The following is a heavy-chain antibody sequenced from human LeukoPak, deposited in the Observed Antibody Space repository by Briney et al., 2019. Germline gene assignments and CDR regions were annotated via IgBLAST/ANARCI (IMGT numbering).Heavy chain of an antibody. J-gene: IGHJ4*02. CDR2: THSGGST. D-gene: IGHD1-26*01. CDR3: ARDAGEYVGGSAGHFFDF. CDR1: GASIGSGNSY. Sequence: SETLSLTCTVSGASIGSGNSYWSWIRQHPGRGLEWIGYTHSGGSTYYNPSFRSRVSISLDATDNQFSLRLTSVTAADTAVYYCARDAGEYVGGSAGHFFDFWGQGDLVTVSS. V-gene: IGHV4-31*03.